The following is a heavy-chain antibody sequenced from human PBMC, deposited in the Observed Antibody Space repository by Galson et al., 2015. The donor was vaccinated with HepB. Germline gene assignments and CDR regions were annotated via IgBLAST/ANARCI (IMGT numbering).Heavy chain of an antibody. D-gene: IGHD2/OR15-2a*01. CDR3: EKITGRFNDYFF. V-gene: IGHV3-23*01. CDR2: IGGSDDTT. J-gene: IGHJ1*01. Sequence: SLRLSCEASGLTFSNYAMTWVRQAPGKGLEWVSTIGGSDDTTYYADSVKGRFTMSKDNSKNTHYLQMNSLRAEDTATYYCEKITGRFNDYFFWGQGTLVTVSS. CDR1: GLTFSNYA.